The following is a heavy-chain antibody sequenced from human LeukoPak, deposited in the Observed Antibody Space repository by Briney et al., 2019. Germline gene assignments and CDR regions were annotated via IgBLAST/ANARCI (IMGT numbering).Heavy chain of an antibody. CDR2: IRHDGSKK. CDR1: GFTFSSYG. Sequence: PGGSLRLSCGASGFTFSSYGMHWVRQGPGKGLEWVAFIRHDGSKKYHADSVKGRFTISRDNSKNTLYLQMNSLRAEDTAVYYCAREGTGRYYYYYYMDVWGKGTTVTISS. D-gene: IGHD1-1*01. CDR3: AREGTGRYYYYYYMDV. V-gene: IGHV3-30*02. J-gene: IGHJ6*03.